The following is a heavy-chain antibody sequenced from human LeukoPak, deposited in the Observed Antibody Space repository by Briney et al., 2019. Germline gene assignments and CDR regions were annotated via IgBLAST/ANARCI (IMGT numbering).Heavy chain of an antibody. CDR3: ARGTITIFGVVTDDVFDI. CDR2: IYRSGST. V-gene: IGHV4-59*01. D-gene: IGHD3-3*01. CDR1: GGSFSDYY. J-gene: IGHJ3*02. Sequence: SETLSLTCAVSGGSFSDYYWAWIRQPPGKGLEWIGYIYRSGSTNYNPSLKSRVNMSIDTSKKHYSLGLSSVTAADTAVYFCARGTITIFGVVTDDVFDIWGQGTMVTVSS.